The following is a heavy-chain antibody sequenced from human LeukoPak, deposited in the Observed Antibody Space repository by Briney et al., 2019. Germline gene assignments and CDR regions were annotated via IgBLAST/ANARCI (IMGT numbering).Heavy chain of an antibody. Sequence: SETLSLTCSVSGDFISSNSYYWGWIRQPPGKGLEWIASIYYSGSTYYNPSLKSRATISVDTSKNQFSLKLSSVTAADTAIYYCARVRYGSGSLYYYYYYMDVWGKGTTVTISS. CDR2: IYYSGST. D-gene: IGHD3-10*01. J-gene: IGHJ6*03. V-gene: IGHV4-39*01. CDR3: ARVRYGSGSLYYYYYYMDV. CDR1: GDFISSNSYY.